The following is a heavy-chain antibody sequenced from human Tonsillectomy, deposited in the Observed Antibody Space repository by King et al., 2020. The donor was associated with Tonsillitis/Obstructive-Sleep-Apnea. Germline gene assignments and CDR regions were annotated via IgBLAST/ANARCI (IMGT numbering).Heavy chain of an antibody. D-gene: IGHD3-16*01. CDR3: ASVQSSTDYVRLTHPEEYYFDC. CDR1: GFTFSTYP. V-gene: IGHV3-64*01. CDR2: ISSNGGST. J-gene: IGHJ4*02. Sequence: EVQLVESGGGLVQPGGSLRLSCAASGFTFSTYPMHWVRQAPGKGLEYVSAISSNGGSTYYANSVKGRFTISRDNSKNTLYLQMGSLRAEDMAVYYCASVQSSTDYVRLTHPEEYYFDCWGQGALVTVSS.